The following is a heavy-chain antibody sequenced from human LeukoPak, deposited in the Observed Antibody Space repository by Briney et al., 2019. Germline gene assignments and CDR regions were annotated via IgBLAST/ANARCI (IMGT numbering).Heavy chain of an antibody. CDR1: GFTVSSNY. J-gene: IGHJ4*02. V-gene: IGHV3-53*01. CDR2: IYSGGST. CDR3: ARDGIYYYDSSGYAED. Sequence: GGSLRLSCAASGFTVSSNYMSWVRQAPGKGLEWVSVIYSGGSTYYADSVKGRFTISRDNSKNTLYLQMNSLRAEDTAVYYCARDGIYYYDSSGYAEDWGQGTLVTVSS. D-gene: IGHD3-22*01.